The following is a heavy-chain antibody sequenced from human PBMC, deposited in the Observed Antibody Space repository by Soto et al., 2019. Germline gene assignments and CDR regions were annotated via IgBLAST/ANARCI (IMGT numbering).Heavy chain of an antibody. CDR3: ARAEYDYIWGSYDLVY. D-gene: IGHD3-16*01. CDR1: GFTFSSYW. V-gene: IGHV3-7*01. CDR2: IKQDGSEK. Sequence: GGSLRLSCAASGFTFSSYWMRWVRQAPGKGLEWVANIKQDGSEKYYVDSVKGRFTVSRDNAKNSLYLQMNSLRAEDTAVYYCARAEYDYIWGSYDLVYRDQYTLSTLAS. J-gene: IGHJ1*01.